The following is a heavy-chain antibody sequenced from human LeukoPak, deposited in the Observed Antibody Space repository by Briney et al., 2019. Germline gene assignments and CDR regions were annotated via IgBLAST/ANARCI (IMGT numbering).Heavy chain of an antibody. CDR2: ISAYNGNT. V-gene: IGHV1-18*04. J-gene: IGHJ5*02. CDR3: ARSDPKAVVRGVNVHWFDP. CDR1: GYTFTSYG. D-gene: IGHD3-10*01. Sequence: ASVKVSCKASGYTFTSYGISWVRQAPGQGLEWMGWISAYNGNTNYAQKLQGRVTMTTDTSTSTACMELRSLRSDDTAVYYCARSDPKAVVRGVNVHWFDPWGQGTLVTVSS.